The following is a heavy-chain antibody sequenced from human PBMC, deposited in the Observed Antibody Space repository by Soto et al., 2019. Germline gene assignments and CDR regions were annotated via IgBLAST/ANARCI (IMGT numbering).Heavy chain of an antibody. CDR1: GFTFSSYS. CDR3: AKKVNSGPGSQYFDY. V-gene: IGHV3-23*01. D-gene: IGHD3-10*01. CDR2: FRTSGDGGTT. J-gene: IGHJ4*02. Sequence: PGGSLRLSCAASGFTFSSYSMSWVRQAPGKGLEWVSGFRTSGDGGTTYYADSVKGRFTISRDNSKNMLFLQMNSLRAEDTAIYYCAKKVNSGPGSQYFDYWGQGPRVTGSS.